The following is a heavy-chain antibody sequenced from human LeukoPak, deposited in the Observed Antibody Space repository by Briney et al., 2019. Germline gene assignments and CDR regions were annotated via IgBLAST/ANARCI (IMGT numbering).Heavy chain of an antibody. D-gene: IGHD3-3*01. CDR3: ARSPYYDFWGGYMGWFDP. Sequence: SETLSLTCTVSGGSISSSSYYWGWIRQPPGKGLEWIGSIYYSGSTYYNPSLKSRVTISVDTSKNQFSLKLSSVTAADTAVYYCARSPYYDFWGGYMGWFDPWGQGTLVTVSS. CDR2: IYYSGST. V-gene: IGHV4-39*01. CDR1: GGSISSSSYY. J-gene: IGHJ5*02.